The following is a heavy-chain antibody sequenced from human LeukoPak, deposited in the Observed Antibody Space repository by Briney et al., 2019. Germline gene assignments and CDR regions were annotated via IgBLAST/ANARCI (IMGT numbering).Heavy chain of an antibody. J-gene: IGHJ4*02. CDR2: ISAYNGNT. CDR3: ARGLGDYNTDWFPVSGY. V-gene: IGHV1-18*01. CDR1: GYTFTSYG. D-gene: IGHD3-9*01. Sequence: ASVKVSCKASGYTFTSYGISWVRQAPGQGLEWMGWISAYNGNTNYAQKLQGRVTMTTDTSTSTAYMELNSLESEDTAIYYCARGLGDYNTDWFPVSGYWGQGTLVTVSS.